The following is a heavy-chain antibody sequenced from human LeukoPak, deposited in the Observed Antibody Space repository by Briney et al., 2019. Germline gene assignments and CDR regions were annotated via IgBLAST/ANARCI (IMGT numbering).Heavy chain of an antibody. D-gene: IGHD1-26*01. J-gene: IGHJ3*02. Sequence: GGSLRLSCAASEFTFSSYGMHWVRQAPGKGLEWVAFIRYDGSSKFYADSVKGRFTISRDNSKNTLYLQMNSLRAEDTAVYYCAKLYSGSSDAFDIWGQGTMVTVSS. CDR2: IRYDGSSK. CDR3: AKLYSGSSDAFDI. V-gene: IGHV3-30*02. CDR1: EFTFSSYG.